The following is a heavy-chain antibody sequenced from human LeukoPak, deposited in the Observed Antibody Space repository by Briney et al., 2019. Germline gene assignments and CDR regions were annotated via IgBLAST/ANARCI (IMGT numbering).Heavy chain of an antibody. CDR2: ISSGSRYI. J-gene: IGHJ4*02. V-gene: IGHV3-21*04. CDR1: GFTLSSYT. D-gene: IGHD3-9*01. CDR3: AGGTGFIIKD. Sequence: PGGSLRLSCAASGFTLSSYTMNWVRQAPGKGLEWVSSISSGSRYIYYADSVKGRFTISRDNAKNSLYLQMNNLRVEDTAMYYCAGGTGFIIKDWGQGTLVTVSS.